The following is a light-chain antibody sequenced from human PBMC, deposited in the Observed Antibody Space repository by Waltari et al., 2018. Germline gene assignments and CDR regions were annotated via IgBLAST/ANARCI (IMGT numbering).Light chain of an antibody. V-gene: IGLV2-14*01. CDR1: SSATGTYDI. Sequence: QSALTQPASVSGSPGQSITLSCTGTSSATGTYDIVPWYQQRTGKAPTLIIFDVIRRPSGVSYRFSGSKSGSTASLTIAGLQTEDEADYYCASYTSSNTLLFSGGTTLTVL. CDR3: ASYTSSNTLL. J-gene: IGLJ2*01. CDR2: DVI.